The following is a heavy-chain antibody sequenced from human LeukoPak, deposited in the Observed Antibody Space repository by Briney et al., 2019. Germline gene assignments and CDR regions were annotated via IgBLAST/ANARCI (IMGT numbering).Heavy chain of an antibody. V-gene: IGHV4-34*01. J-gene: IGHJ3*02. D-gene: IGHD4-23*01. CDR2: INHSGST. CDR1: GGSFSGYY. CDR3: ARELRWSPHAFDI. Sequence: PSETLSLTCAVYGGSFSGYYWSWIRQPPGKGLEWIGEINHSGSTNYNPSLKSRVTISVDTSKNQFSLKLSSVTAADTAVYYWARELRWSPHAFDIWGQGTMVTVSS.